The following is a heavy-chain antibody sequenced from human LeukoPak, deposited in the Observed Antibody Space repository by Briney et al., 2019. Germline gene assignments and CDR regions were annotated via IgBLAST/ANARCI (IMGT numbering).Heavy chain of an antibody. CDR1: GGSISSYY. Sequence: SETLSLTCTVSGGSISSYYWSWIRQPPGKGLEWIGYIYYSGSTNYNPSLKGRVTISVDTSKNQFSLKLSSVTAADTAVYYCVRARAMGIAAAGNNWFDPWGQGTLVTVSS. CDR2: IYYSGST. J-gene: IGHJ5*02. D-gene: IGHD6-13*01. V-gene: IGHV4-59*01. CDR3: VRARAMGIAAAGNNWFDP.